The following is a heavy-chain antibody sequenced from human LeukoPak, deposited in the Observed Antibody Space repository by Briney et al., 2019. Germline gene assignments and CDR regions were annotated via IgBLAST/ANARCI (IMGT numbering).Heavy chain of an antibody. CDR3: ARGHLPQKVVAATMFDY. V-gene: IGHV4-34*01. CDR1: GGSFSGYY. J-gene: IGHJ4*02. D-gene: IGHD2-15*01. CDR2: INHSGST. Sequence: SETLSLTCAVYGGSFSGYYWSWIRQPPGKGLEWIGEINHSGSTNYNPSLKSRVTISVDTSKNQFSLKLSSVTAADTAVYYCARGHLPQKVVAATMFDYWGQGTLVTVSS.